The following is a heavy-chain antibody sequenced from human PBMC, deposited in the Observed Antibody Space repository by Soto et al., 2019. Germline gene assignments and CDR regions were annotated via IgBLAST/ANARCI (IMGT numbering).Heavy chain of an antibody. J-gene: IGHJ5*02. D-gene: IGHD6-6*01. V-gene: IGHV4-30-4*01. CDR1: GGSISSGDYY. CDR2: IYYSGST. CDR3: ARERPDGARLDP. Sequence: SETLSLTCTVSGGSISSGDYYWSWIRQPPGKGLEWIGYIYYSGSTFYNPSLKSRVTISVDTSKNQFTLKLSSVPAADTAVYYCARERPDGARLDPWSQGTLVTVSS.